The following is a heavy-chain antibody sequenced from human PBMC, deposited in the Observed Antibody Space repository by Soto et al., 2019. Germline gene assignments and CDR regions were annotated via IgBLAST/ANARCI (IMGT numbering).Heavy chain of an antibody. D-gene: IGHD6-6*01. CDR3: ARLVKLQEYSSSSVGYYHYYYGMDV. J-gene: IGHJ6*02. V-gene: IGHV4-4*02. CDR2: IYHSGST. CDR1: GGSISSSNW. Sequence: QVQLQESGPGLVKPSGTLSLTCAVSGGSISSSNWWSWVRQPPGKGLEWIGEIYHSGSTNYNPSLKSRVTISVDKSKNQFSLKLSSVTAADTAVYYCARLVKLQEYSSSSVGYYHYYYGMDVWGQGTTVTVSS.